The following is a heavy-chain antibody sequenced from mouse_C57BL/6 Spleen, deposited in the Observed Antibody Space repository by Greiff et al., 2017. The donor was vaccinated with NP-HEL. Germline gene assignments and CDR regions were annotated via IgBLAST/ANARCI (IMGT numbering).Heavy chain of an antibody. CDR3: AREGSSSFAY. CDR2: ISYDGSN. V-gene: IGHV3-6*01. CDR1: GYSITSGYY. Sequence: EVQLQESGPGLVKPSQSLSLTCSVTGYSITSGYYWNWIRQFPGNKLEWMGYISYDGSNNYNPSLKTRISITRDTSKNQFFLKLNSVTAEDTATYDCAREGSSSFAYWGQGTLVTVSA. J-gene: IGHJ3*01. D-gene: IGHD1-1*01.